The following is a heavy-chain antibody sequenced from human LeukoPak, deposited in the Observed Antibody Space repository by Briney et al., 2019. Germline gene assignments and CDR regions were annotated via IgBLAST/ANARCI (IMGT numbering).Heavy chain of an antibody. Sequence: GGSLRLSCEASGFTFSSYAIRWVRQAAVTGLQWVSSIPGSGGATYYADSVRGRFSISRDSSKNTVYLQMNSLRDEDTAVYYCARARPWDSSRSYYFGMDVWGHGTTVTVSS. J-gene: IGHJ6*02. V-gene: IGHV3-23*01. CDR3: ARARPWDSSRSYYFGMDV. CDR1: GFTFSSYA. D-gene: IGHD3-22*01. CDR2: IPGSGGAT.